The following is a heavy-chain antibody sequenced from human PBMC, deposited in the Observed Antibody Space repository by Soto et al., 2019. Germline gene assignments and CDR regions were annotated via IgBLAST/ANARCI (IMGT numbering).Heavy chain of an antibody. CDR3: ARVPAVKARNDYYGMDV. Sequence: GSLRLSCAASGFTFGDYYMSWIRQAPGKGLEWVSYISSSSSYTNYADSVKGRFTISRDNAKNSLYLQMNSLRAEDTAVYYCARVPAVKARNDYYGMDVWGQGTTVTVSS. CDR1: GFTFGDYY. J-gene: IGHJ6*02. D-gene: IGHD4-17*01. CDR2: ISSSSSYT. V-gene: IGHV3-11*06.